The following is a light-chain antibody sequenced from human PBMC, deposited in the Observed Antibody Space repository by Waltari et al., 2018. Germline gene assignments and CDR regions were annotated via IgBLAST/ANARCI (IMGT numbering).Light chain of an antibody. V-gene: IGLV1-40*01. CDR2: GVN. CDR1: GSNIGAGYD. Sequence: QSVLTPPPSVSGAPGQRVPISCTGGGSNIGAGYDVHWYRKLPGKAPELLIYGVNNRPSGVPDRFFGSLSGTSASLAITGLQAEDEADYYCQSYDTSLSVVFGGGTKLTV. J-gene: IGLJ2*01. CDR3: QSYDTSLSVV.